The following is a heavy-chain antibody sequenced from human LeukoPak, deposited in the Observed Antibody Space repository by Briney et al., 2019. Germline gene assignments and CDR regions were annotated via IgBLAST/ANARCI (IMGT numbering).Heavy chain of an antibody. CDR1: GFTFSSYA. D-gene: IGHD3-22*01. J-gene: IGHJ4*02. CDR2: ISTSGST. V-gene: IGHV3-23*01. CDR3: ARDLDSSGYYHVVDS. Sequence: TGGSLRLSCADSGFTFSSYAMSWVRQAPGKGLEWVSLISTSGSTHYADSVQGRFTISRDNSKNTLSLHMNSLRAEDTAVYYCARDLDSSGYYHVVDSWGQGARVTVSS.